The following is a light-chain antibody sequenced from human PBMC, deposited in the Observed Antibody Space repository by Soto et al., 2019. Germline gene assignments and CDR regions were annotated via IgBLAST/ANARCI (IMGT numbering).Light chain of an antibody. V-gene: IGLV1-47*01. Sequence: QSVLTQPPSASGTPGQRVTISCSGSSSNIGSNYVYWYQQLPGTAPKLLIYRNNQRPSGVPDRFSGSKSGTSASLAICGLRSEDEADYYCAAWDDSLSGRVFGGGTKSPS. CDR3: AAWDDSLSGRV. CDR1: SSNIGSNY. CDR2: RNN. J-gene: IGLJ2*01.